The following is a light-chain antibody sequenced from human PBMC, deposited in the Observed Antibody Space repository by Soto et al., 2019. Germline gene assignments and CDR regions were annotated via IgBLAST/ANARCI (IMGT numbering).Light chain of an antibody. J-gene: IGKJ2*01. CDR1: QSVGRY. CDR2: DAS. Sequence: EIVLTQSPATLSLSPGEGATLSCRASQSVGRYLAWYQQKPGQAPRLLIYDASKRATGIAARFSGSGSGTDFTLTISSLEPEDFAVYYCQQYNNWPSYTFGQGTKLEIK. V-gene: IGKV3-11*01. CDR3: QQYNNWPSYT.